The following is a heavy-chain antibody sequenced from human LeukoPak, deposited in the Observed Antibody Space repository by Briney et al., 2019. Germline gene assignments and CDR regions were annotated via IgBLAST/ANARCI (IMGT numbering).Heavy chain of an antibody. CDR2: IWYDGSDK. CDR1: GXSFSSYG. J-gene: IGHJ4*02. Sequence: GGSLRLSCAASGXSFSSYGMHWVRQGPGKGLEWVAVIWYDGSDKYYADSVKGRFTISRDNSKNTLYLQMNSLRAEDTAVYYCARKTGGYGPLDYWGQGTLVTVSS. CDR3: ARKTGGYGPLDY. D-gene: IGHD3-22*01. V-gene: IGHV3-33*01.